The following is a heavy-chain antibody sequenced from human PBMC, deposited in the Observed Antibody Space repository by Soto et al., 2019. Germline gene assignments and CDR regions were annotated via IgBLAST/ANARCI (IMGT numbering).Heavy chain of an antibody. V-gene: IGHV4-59*01. CDR3: ARDLWGYCGTDCYPLDV. D-gene: IGHD2-21*02. CDR2: LYNTGST. Sequence: QVRLQESGPGLVKPSETLSLTCTVSGGSISRYYWSWIRQPPGKGLEWIGYLYNTGSTIYNPSLKGRVTISVDTTKNQFSLKLNSLTAADTAVYSCARDLWGYCGTDCYPLDVWGQGTTVTVSS. CDR1: GGSISRYY. J-gene: IGHJ6*02.